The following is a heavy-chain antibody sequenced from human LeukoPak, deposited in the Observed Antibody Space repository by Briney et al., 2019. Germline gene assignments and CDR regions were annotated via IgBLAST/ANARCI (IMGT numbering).Heavy chain of an antibody. CDR1: GGSISSGDYY. Sequence: SQTLSLTCTVSGGSISSGDYYWSWIRQPPGKGLEWIGYIYYNWSTYYNPSLKSRVTISVDTSKNQFPLKLSSVTAADTAVYYCARTSLGGAWFDPWGQGTLVTVSS. J-gene: IGHJ5*02. CDR3: ARTSLGGAWFDP. V-gene: IGHV4-30-4*08. CDR2: IYYNWST. D-gene: IGHD3-10*01.